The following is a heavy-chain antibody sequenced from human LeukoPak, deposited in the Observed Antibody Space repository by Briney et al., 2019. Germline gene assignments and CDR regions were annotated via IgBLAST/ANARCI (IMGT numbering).Heavy chain of an antibody. CDR2: ISYDGSNK. D-gene: IGHD6-13*01. CDR1: GFTFSSYA. J-gene: IGHJ4*02. V-gene: IGHV3-30-3*01. CDR3: ARGRDSSPISTVDY. Sequence: GGSLRLSCAASGFTFSSYAMHWVRQAPGKGLEWVAVISYDGSNKYYADSVKGRFTISRDNSKNTLYLQMNSLRAEDTAVYYCARGRDSSPISTVDYWGQGTPVTVSS.